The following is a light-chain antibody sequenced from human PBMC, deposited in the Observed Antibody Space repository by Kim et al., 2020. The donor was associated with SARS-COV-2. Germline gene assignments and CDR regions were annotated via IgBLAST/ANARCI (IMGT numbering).Light chain of an antibody. CDR3: QQYRDWPLT. Sequence: EIVMTQSPATLSVPPGESPTLSCRASQSVSSYLAWYQQKPGQAPRLLIYGASARATGIPARFSGSGSGTEFTLSISSLQSEDFALYYCQQYRDWPLTFGGGTKVDIK. V-gene: IGKV3-15*01. CDR2: GAS. CDR1: QSVSSY. J-gene: IGKJ4*01.